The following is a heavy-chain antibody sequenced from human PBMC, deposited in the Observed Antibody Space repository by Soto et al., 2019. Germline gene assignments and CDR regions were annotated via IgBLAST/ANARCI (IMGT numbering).Heavy chain of an antibody. CDR1: GFPFSSSW. D-gene: IGHD1-26*01. CDR2: IKGDGSQT. Sequence: EVQLVQSGGGLVQPGGSLRLSCAASGFPFSSSWMDWVRQAPGKGLEWVANIKGDGSQTSYVDSVKGRFTVSRDNAENALFLQMSSLRGEDTAVYYCSWSLNYWGQGTLVTVSS. J-gene: IGHJ4*02. CDR3: SWSLNY. V-gene: IGHV3-7*01.